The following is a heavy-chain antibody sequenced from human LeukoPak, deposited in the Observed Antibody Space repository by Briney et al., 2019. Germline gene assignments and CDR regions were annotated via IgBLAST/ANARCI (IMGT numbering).Heavy chain of an antibody. J-gene: IGHJ4*02. V-gene: IGHV1-2*06. CDR2: INPNSGDT. CDR3: ARDPLLWTSSSFDY. CDR1: GYTFTGYY. Sequence: GASVKVSCKASGYTFTGYYMHWVRQAPGQGLEWMGRINPNSGDTNYAQNSQGRVTMTRDTSISTAYMELSRLRSDDTAMCFCARDPLLWTSSSFDYWGQGTLVTVSS. D-gene: IGHD6-6*01.